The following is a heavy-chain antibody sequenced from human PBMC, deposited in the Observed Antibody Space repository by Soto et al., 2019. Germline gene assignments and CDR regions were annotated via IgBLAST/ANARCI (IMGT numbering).Heavy chain of an antibody. CDR2: IFYNGGT. Sequence: SETLSLTCTVSGDSVSTYYWSWVRQSPGKGLQWIGYIFYNGGTAYNPSLKSRVTMSLDMSKKQFSLKLTSVTAADTAAYYCARVQLDHKVIDYWGQGTPVTVSS. V-gene: IGHV4-59*02. CDR1: GDSVSTYY. D-gene: IGHD1-1*01. CDR3: ARVQLDHKVIDY. J-gene: IGHJ4*02.